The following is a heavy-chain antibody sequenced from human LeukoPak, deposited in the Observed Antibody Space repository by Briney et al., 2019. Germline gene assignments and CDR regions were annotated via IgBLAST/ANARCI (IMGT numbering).Heavy chain of an antibody. CDR1: GFSFSMYA. CDR2: VNTNGDKT. D-gene: IGHD3-10*01. CDR3: VRPYYYSSGSLN. Sequence: GGSLRLSCAASGFSFSMYAMHWVRQAPGKGLEYVSAVNTNGDKTYYADSVKGRFTISRDNAKNSLYLQMNSLRADDTAVYYCVRPYYYSSGSLNWGQGTLVTVSS. V-gene: IGHV3-64*02. J-gene: IGHJ4*02.